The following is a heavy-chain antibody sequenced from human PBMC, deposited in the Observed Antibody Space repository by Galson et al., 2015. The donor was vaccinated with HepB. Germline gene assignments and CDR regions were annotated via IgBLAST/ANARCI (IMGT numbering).Heavy chain of an antibody. D-gene: IGHD2-2*01. V-gene: IGHV3-30*18. J-gene: IGHJ4*02. Sequence: SLRLSCAASGFTFSSYGMHWVRQAPGKGLEWVAVISYDGSNKYYADSVKGRFTISRDNSKNTQYLQMNSLRAEDTAVYYCANDGLRYCSSTSCRRGYYFDYWGQGTLVTVSS. CDR3: ANDGLRYCSSTSCRRGYYFDY. CDR2: ISYDGSNK. CDR1: GFTFSSYG.